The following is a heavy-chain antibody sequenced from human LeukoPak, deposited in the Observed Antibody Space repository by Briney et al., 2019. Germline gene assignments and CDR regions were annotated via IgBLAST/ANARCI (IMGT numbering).Heavy chain of an antibody. CDR1: GGSFSGYY. J-gene: IGHJ4*02. Sequence: PSETLSLTCAVYGGSFSGYYWSWIRQPPGKGLEWIGEINHSGSTNYNPSLKSRVTISVDTSKNQFSLKLSSVTAADTAVYYCASRGNSGSGSTLRYWGQGTLVTVSS. D-gene: IGHD1-26*01. CDR3: ASRGNSGSGSTLRY. V-gene: IGHV4-34*01. CDR2: INHSGST.